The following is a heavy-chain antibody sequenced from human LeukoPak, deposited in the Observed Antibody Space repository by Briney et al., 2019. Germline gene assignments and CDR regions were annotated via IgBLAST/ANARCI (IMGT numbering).Heavy chain of an antibody. CDR2: INPNSGGT. D-gene: IGHD5-18*01. CDR3: VRVAMYTATRGENWFDP. V-gene: IGHV1-2*02. Sequence: ASVKLSFKASVYTFTGYYMHWVRQAPGQGLEWMGWINPNSGGTNYAQKFQGRVTMTRDTSTNKAYMELSRLRSGDTAVYYCVRVAMYTATRGENWFDPWGQGTQVTVSS. CDR1: VYTFTGYY. J-gene: IGHJ5*02.